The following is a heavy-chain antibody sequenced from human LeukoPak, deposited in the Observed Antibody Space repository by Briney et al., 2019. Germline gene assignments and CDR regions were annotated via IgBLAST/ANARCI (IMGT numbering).Heavy chain of an antibody. D-gene: IGHD6-19*01. CDR2: IDPEDGEA. CDR1: GYTLTESS. Sequence: ASVKVSCKVSGYTLTESSVHWVRQPPGKGLEWMGGIDPEDGEAIFVPKIQGRVTMTEDTSTDTAYLELRSLRSDDTAVYYCVTDIRSGWRNYWGQGTLITVSS. V-gene: IGHV1-24*01. J-gene: IGHJ4*02. CDR3: VTDIRSGWRNY.